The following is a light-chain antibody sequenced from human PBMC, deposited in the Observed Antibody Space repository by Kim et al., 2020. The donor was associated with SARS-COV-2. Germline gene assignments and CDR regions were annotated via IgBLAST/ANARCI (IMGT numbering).Light chain of an antibody. Sequence: SYELTQPPSVSVSPGQTASITCSGDKLGDKYACWYQQKPGQSPVLVIYQDSKRPSGIPERLSGSNSGNTATLTISGTQAVDEADYYCQAWDSSNWVFGGGTQLTVL. V-gene: IGLV3-1*01. J-gene: IGLJ3*02. CDR1: KLGDKY. CDR3: QAWDSSNWV. CDR2: QDS.